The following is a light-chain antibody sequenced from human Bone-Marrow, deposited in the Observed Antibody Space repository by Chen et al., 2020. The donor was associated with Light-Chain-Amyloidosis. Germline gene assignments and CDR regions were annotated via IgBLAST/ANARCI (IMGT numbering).Light chain of an antibody. CDR3: QQYESYPRT. Sequence: DIQMTQSPSTLSGSVGDRVTITCRASQSISSWLAWYQQNPGKAPKLLIYQASTLISGVPSRFSGSGSGTEFIFTISGLQPDDFATYYCQQYESYPRTFGQGTKVEI. V-gene: IGKV1-5*03. J-gene: IGKJ1*01. CDR2: QAS. CDR1: QSISSW.